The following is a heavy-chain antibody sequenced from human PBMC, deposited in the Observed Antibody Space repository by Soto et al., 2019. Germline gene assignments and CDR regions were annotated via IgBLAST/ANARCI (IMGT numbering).Heavy chain of an antibody. CDR2: IYGSGGSP. J-gene: IGHJ4*02. V-gene: IGHV3-23*01. CDR3: ATGAFGELLFDS. Sequence: EVQLSESGGGLVQPGGSLRLSCAASGFTFSSHGMSWVRQAPGKGLEWVSSIYGSGGSPYYADSVKGRFTISRDNSRSTLYLQVNSLRAEDTAVYYCATGAFGELLFDSWGQGTLVTVSS. CDR1: GFTFSSHG. D-gene: IGHD3-10*01.